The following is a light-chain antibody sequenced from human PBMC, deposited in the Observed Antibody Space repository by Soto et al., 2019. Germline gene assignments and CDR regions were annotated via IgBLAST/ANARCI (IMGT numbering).Light chain of an antibody. Sequence: QSVLTQPPSASGTPGQRVTISCSGSSSNIGSNYVYWYQQLPGTAPKLLIYRNNQRPSGVPDRFSGSKSGTSASLAISGLWSEDEADYYCAAWDDSLSVWVFGGGTKLTVL. CDR2: RNN. CDR3: AAWDDSLSVWV. V-gene: IGLV1-47*03. J-gene: IGLJ3*02. CDR1: SSNIGSNY.